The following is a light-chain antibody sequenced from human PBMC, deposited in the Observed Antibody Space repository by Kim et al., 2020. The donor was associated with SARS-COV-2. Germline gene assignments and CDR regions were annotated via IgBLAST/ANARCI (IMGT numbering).Light chain of an antibody. V-gene: IGKV1-33*01. Sequence: DIQMTQSPSSLSASVGDRVTITCQASQDISNYLNWYQQKPGKAPKLLIYDASNLETGVPSRFSGSGSGIDFTFTISSLQPEDIATYYCQQYDNLLLTFGGGTKVDIK. CDR1: QDISNY. CDR2: DAS. J-gene: IGKJ4*01. CDR3: QQYDNLLLT.